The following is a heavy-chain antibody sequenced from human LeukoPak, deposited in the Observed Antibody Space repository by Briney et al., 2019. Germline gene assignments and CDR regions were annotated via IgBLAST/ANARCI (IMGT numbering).Heavy chain of an antibody. CDR2: ISSGGVTI. V-gene: IGHV3-48*03. Sequence: PGGSLRLSCVASGFTFSSCDMHWVRQAPGKGLECISYISSGGVTIYYADSVKGRFTSSRDNAKNSLYLQMNSLKAEDTAVYYCAGDYDFSLGIDYWGQGMLVTVSS. CDR1: GFTFSSCD. D-gene: IGHD3-22*01. J-gene: IGHJ4*02. CDR3: AGDYDFSLGIDY.